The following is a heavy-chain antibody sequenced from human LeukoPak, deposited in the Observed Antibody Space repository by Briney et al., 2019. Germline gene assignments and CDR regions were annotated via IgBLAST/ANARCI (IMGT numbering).Heavy chain of an antibody. Sequence: SVKVSCKASGYTFTSYAMNWVRQAPGQGLEWMGGIIPIFGTANYAQKFQGRVTITADESTSTAYMELSSLRSEDTAVYYCARDPYSSGWYGYYFDYWGQGTLVTVSS. D-gene: IGHD6-19*01. CDR2: IIPIFGTA. CDR3: ARDPYSSGWYGYYFDY. CDR1: GYTFTSYA. J-gene: IGHJ4*02. V-gene: IGHV1-69*13.